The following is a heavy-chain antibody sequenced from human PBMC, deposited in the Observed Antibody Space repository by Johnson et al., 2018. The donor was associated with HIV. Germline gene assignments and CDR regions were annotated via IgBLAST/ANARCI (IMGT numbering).Heavy chain of an antibody. D-gene: IGHD6-13*01. J-gene: IGHJ3*02. CDR3: AREGASAVRYSSSWYGHDAFDI. Sequence: QVQLVESGGGLVKPGGSLRLSCAAPGLTFSDYYMTWIRQAPGKGLEWVSYISSSGSTMYYADSVKGRFTISRDNAKNSLYLQMNSLRAEDTAVYYCAREGASAVRYSSSWYGHDAFDIWGQGTMVTVSS. V-gene: IGHV3-11*01. CDR2: ISSSGSTM. CDR1: GLTFSDYY.